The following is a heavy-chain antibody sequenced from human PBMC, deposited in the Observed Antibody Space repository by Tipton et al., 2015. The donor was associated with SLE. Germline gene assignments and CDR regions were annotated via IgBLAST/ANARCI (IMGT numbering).Heavy chain of an antibody. Sequence: TLSLTCTVSGGAISSDSYYWTWIRQPAGKGLEWIGRFYTPGNNHSNPSLKSRDTMSVDTSKNQFSLRLSSVTAADTAVYYCARDMRDVWTGYHYFDYWGQGTLVTVSS. V-gene: IGHV4-61*02. CDR1: GGAISSDSYY. D-gene: IGHD3/OR15-3a*01. J-gene: IGHJ4*02. CDR3: ARDMRDVWTGYHYFDY. CDR2: FYTPGNN.